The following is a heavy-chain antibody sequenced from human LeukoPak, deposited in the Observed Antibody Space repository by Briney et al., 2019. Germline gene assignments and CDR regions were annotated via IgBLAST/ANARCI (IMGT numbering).Heavy chain of an antibody. Sequence: GGSLRLSCAASGFTVSSIYMSWVRQAPGKGLEWVSLIYSGGSTYYTDSVKGRFTISRDNSKNTLFLQMNSLRPEDTAIYYCAKDWSTDWSNWFDPWGQGTLVTVSS. CDR1: GFTVSSIY. CDR2: IYSGGST. V-gene: IGHV3-53*05. D-gene: IGHD3-3*01. CDR3: AKDWSTDWSNWFDP. J-gene: IGHJ5*02.